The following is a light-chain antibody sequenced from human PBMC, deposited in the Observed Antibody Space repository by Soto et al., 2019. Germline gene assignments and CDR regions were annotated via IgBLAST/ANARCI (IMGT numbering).Light chain of an antibody. V-gene: IGLV1-40*01. CDR2: GNS. J-gene: IGLJ2*01. CDR1: SSNIGAGYD. Sequence: QSVLTQPPSVSGAPGQRVTISCTGSSSNIGAGYDVHWYQQLPGTPPKLLIYGNSNRPSGVPDRFSGSKSDTSVSLAITGLQAEDEADYYCQSYDRSLSGSVFGGGTKLTVL. CDR3: QSYDRSLSGSV.